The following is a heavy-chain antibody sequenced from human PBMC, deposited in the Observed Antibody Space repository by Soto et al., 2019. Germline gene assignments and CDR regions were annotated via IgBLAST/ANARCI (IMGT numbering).Heavy chain of an antibody. D-gene: IGHD3-9*01. J-gene: IGHJ4*02. Sequence: GASVKVSCKASGYTFTSYYMHWVRQAPGQGLEWMGIINPSGGSTSYAQKFQGRVTMTRDTSTSTVYMELSSLRSEDTAVYYCARSHYDILTGYYKNGHFDFWGQGTLVTVSS. V-gene: IGHV1-46*03. CDR2: INPSGGST. CDR1: GYTFTSYY. CDR3: ARSHYDILTGYYKNGHFDF.